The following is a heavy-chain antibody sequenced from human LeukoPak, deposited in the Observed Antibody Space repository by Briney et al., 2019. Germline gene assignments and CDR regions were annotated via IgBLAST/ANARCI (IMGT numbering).Heavy chain of an antibody. V-gene: IGHV1-69*13. J-gene: IGHJ4*02. D-gene: IGHD1-26*01. Sequence: SVKVSCKASGYTFTAFYMHWVRQAPGQGLEWMGGTIPVLGTTNYARKFQGRVTITADESTSTAYMELSSLRSEDTAVYYCARGVRNSGSYYIDYWGQGTQVTVSS. CDR3: ARGVRNSGSYYIDY. CDR1: GYTFTAFY. CDR2: TIPVLGTT.